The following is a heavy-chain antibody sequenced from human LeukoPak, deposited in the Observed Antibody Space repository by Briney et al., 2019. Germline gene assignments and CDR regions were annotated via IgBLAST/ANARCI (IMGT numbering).Heavy chain of an antibody. Sequence: PSETLSLTCAVYGGSYGGSFSGYYWSWIRQPPGKGLEWIGEINPSGSTNYNPSLKSRVTISVDTSKIQFSLKLSSVTAADTAVYYCRGVGIEPTVTTWTFDYWGQGTLVTVSS. CDR1: GGSYGGSFSGYY. D-gene: IGHD4-17*01. CDR3: RGVGIEPTVTTWTFDY. CDR2: INPSGST. V-gene: IGHV4-34*03. J-gene: IGHJ4*02.